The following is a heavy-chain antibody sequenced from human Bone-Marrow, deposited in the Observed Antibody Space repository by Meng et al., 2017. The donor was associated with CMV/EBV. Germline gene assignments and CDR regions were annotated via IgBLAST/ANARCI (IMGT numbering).Heavy chain of an antibody. CDR2: IKSKSDGGTI. J-gene: IGHJ4*02. V-gene: IGHV3-15*01. CDR3: AAGTGRSDFDY. CDR1: GFTVSSNY. D-gene: IGHD1-1*01. Sequence: GGSLRLSCTASGFTVSSNYMSWVRQAPGKGLEWVGRIKSKSDGGTIDYGAPVKGRFTISRDDSKDTVYLQMNSLQSEDTALYYCAAGTGRSDFDYWGQGTLVTVSS.